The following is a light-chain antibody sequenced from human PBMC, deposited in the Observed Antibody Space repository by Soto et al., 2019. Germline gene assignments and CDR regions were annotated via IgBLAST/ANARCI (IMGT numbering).Light chain of an antibody. J-gene: IGKJ1*01. CDR2: DAS. Sequence: EIVLTQSPATLSLSPGERATLSCRASQSVGSYFAWYQQKPRQAPRLLIYDASNRATGIPARFSGSGSGTDFTLTISSLEPEDFAVYYCQQRGNWPVTVGQGPRVDI. CDR1: QSVGSY. CDR3: QQRGNWPVT. V-gene: IGKV3-11*01.